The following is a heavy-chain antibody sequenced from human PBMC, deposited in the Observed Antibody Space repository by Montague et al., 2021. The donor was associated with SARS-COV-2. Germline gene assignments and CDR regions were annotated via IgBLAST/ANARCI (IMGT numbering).Heavy chain of an antibody. V-gene: IGHV4-34*01. Sequence: SETLSLTCAVYGGSISAYDCTWIRSSQGTGLGSVGLGYLGKNYMYNPSPKSRGTVSIDTSTKQFSLQLTSVSAAVTAVYYCARGAPGYWGQGTLVTVSS. CDR2: GYLGKNY. D-gene: IGHD1-1*01. CDR1: GGSISAYD. CDR3: ARGAPGY. J-gene: IGHJ4*02.